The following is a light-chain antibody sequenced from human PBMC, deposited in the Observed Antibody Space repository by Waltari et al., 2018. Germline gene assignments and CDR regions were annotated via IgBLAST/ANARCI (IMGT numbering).Light chain of an antibody. CDR2: WAS. V-gene: IGKV4-1*01. Sequence: DIVMTQSPDSLAVSLGERATINCKSSQSVLFSLNNKTYLAWYQQKPGQPPKLLIYWASTRESGVPDRFSGSESGTDFNLTISSLQAEDVAVYYCQQYDSPPWTFGQGTKVEI. CDR1: QSVLFSLNNKTY. CDR3: QQYDSPPWT. J-gene: IGKJ1*01.